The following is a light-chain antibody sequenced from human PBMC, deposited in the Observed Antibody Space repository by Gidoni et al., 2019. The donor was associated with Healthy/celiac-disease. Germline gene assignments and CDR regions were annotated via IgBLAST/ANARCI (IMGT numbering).Light chain of an antibody. Sequence: DIQMTQSPSSLSASVGDRVTITCQASQDISNYFNWYQQKPGKAPKLLIYDASNLETGVPSRFSGSGSGTDFTFTISSLQPEDIATYYCQQCDNLPLTFGGGTKVEIK. V-gene: IGKV1-33*01. CDR3: QQCDNLPLT. CDR2: DAS. J-gene: IGKJ4*01. CDR1: QDISNY.